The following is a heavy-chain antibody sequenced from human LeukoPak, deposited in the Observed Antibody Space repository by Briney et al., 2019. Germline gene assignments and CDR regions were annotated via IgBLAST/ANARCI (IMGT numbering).Heavy chain of an antibody. CDR1: GFTFSSYA. Sequence: GGSLRLSCAASGFTFSSYAMSWVRQAPGKGLEWVSAISGSGGSTYYADSVKGRVTISRDNSKNTLYLQMQSLRAEDPVVYYCARRPVGEAFDIWGQGTMVTVSS. V-gene: IGHV3-23*01. CDR2: ISGSGGST. J-gene: IGHJ3*02. D-gene: IGHD3-16*01. CDR3: ARRPVGEAFDI.